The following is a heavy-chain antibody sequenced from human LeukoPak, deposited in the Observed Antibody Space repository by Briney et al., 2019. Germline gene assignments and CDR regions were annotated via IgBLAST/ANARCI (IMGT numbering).Heavy chain of an antibody. CDR3: ARVYCSSTRCYGLRRDAFDI. CDR2: IIPIRCIA. J-gene: IGHJ3*02. Sequence: GASVHVSFKSSGGTFSSYAISGVRQAPGQGLEWMGRIIPIRCIANSAQKFQGRVTITADKSTSTAYMELSSLRSEDTAVYYCARVYCSSTRCYGLRRDAFDIWGQGTMVTVSS. V-gene: IGHV1-69*04. CDR1: GGTFSSYA. D-gene: IGHD2-2*01.